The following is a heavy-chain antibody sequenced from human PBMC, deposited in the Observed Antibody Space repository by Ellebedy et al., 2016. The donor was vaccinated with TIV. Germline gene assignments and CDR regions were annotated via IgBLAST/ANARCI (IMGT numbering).Heavy chain of an antibody. CDR3: ARHPTYYDILTGYYILNAFDI. V-gene: IGHV4-59*08. J-gene: IGHJ3*02. CDR1: GGSISSYY. Sequence: SETLSLTCTVSGGSISSYYWSWIRQPPGKGLEWIGYIYYSGSTNYNPSLKSRVTISVDTSKNQFSLKLSSVTAADTAVYYCARHPTYYDILTGYYILNAFDIWGQGTMVTVSS. CDR2: IYYSGST. D-gene: IGHD3-9*01.